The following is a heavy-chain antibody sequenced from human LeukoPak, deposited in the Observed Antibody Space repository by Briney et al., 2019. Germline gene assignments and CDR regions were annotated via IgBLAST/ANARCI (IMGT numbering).Heavy chain of an antibody. V-gene: IGHV3-23*01. CDR2: VSGSGGST. D-gene: IGHD5-12*01. J-gene: IGHJ4*02. Sequence: GGSLRLSCAASGFTFSSYAMSWVRQAPGKGLEWISGVSGSGGSTYYADSVKGRFTISRDNSKNTLYLQMNSLRAEDTAVYYCAKDLDIVATITGNWGQGTLVTVSS. CDR1: GFTFSSYA. CDR3: AKDLDIVATITGN.